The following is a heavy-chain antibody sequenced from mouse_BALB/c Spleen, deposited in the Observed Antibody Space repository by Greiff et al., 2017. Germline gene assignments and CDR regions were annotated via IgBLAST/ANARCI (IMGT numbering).Heavy chain of an antibody. D-gene: IGHD2-2*01. J-gene: IGHJ3*01. V-gene: IGHV7-3*02. CDR3: ARDGEGYDGAWFAY. CDR2: IRNKANGYTT. CDR1: GFTFTDYY. Sequence: DVKLVESGGGLVQPGGSLRLSCATSGFTFTDYYMSWVRQPPGKALEWLGFIRNKANGYTTEYSASVKGRFTISRDNSQSILYLQMNTLRAEDSATYYCARDGEGYDGAWFAYWGQGTLVTVSA.